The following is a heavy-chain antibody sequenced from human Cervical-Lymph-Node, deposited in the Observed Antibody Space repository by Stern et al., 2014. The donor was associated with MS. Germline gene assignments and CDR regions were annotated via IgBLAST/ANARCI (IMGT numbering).Heavy chain of an antibody. Sequence: EVQLVESGGGLVKPGGSLRLSCAASGFTFSSYSMNWVRQAPGKGLEWVSSISSSSSYIYYADSVKGRFTISRDNAKNSLYLQMNSLRAEDTAVYYCARDPQLSSTDAFDIWGQGTMVTVSS. J-gene: IGHJ3*02. D-gene: IGHD2-2*01. CDR1: GFTFSSYS. CDR2: ISSSSSYI. CDR3: ARDPQLSSTDAFDI. V-gene: IGHV3-21*01.